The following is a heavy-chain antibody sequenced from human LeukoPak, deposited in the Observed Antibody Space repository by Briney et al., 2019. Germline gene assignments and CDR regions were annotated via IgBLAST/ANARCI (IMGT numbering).Heavy chain of an antibody. D-gene: IGHD6-19*01. Sequence: GTSLRLSCAASGFTFSNYWMSWVRQAPREGLEWVANINQDGSDKYYADSLKGRFTISRDNAKNSLYLQMNSLRADDTAVYYCARAQYSSGWYGDYWGQGTLVTVSS. CDR1: GFTFSNYW. J-gene: IGHJ4*02. V-gene: IGHV3-7*04. CDR2: INQDGSDK. CDR3: ARAQYSSGWYGDY.